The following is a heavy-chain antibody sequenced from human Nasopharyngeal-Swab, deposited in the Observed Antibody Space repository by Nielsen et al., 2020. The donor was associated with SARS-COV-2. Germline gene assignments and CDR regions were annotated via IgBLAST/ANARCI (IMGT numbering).Heavy chain of an antibody. CDR2: ISGSGGST. V-gene: IGHV3-23*01. CDR1: GFTFSSYA. Sequence: GESLKISCAASGFTFSSYAMSWVRQAPGKGLEWVSAISGSGGSTYYADSVKGRFTISRDNSKNTLCLQMNSLRAEDTAVYYCAKRGYLGYCSGGSCFFDYWGQGTLVTVSS. J-gene: IGHJ4*02. D-gene: IGHD2-15*01. CDR3: AKRGYLGYCSGGSCFFDY.